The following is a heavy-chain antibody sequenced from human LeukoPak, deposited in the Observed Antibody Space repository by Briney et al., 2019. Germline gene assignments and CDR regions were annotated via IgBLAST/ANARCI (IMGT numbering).Heavy chain of an antibody. CDR1: GFTFSDYY. D-gene: IGHD6-13*01. V-gene: IGHV3-11*06. Sequence: GGSLRLSCVASGFTFSDYYMSWIRQAPGKGLEWVSYISSSSSYTNYADSVKGRFTISRDNAKNSLYLQMNSLRAEDTAVYYCARDSGAAAGTSDYWGQGTLVTVSS. CDR2: ISSSSSYT. CDR3: ARDSGAAAGTSDY. J-gene: IGHJ4*02.